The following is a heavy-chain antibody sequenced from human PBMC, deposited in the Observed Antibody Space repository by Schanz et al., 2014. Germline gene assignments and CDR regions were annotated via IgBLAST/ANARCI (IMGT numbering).Heavy chain of an antibody. D-gene: IGHD1-26*01. Sequence: EVQLLESGGGLIQPGGSLRLSCAASGFTFSSYSMNWVRQAPGKGLEWVSRIKSDGSSTSYADSVKGRFTISRDNSKNTLYLQMNSLRAEDTAVYYCARSRSGFYFDYWGQGTLXTVSS. J-gene: IGHJ4*02. CDR1: GFTFSSYS. CDR2: IKSDGSST. CDR3: ARSRSGFYFDY. V-gene: IGHV3-74*02.